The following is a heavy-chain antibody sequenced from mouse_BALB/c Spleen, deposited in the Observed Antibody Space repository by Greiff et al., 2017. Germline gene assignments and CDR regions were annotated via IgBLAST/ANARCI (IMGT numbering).Heavy chain of an antibody. V-gene: IGHV5-9-4*01. CDR1: GFTFSSYA. CDR2: ISSGGRYT. D-gene: IGHD1-1*01. J-gene: IGHJ4*01. Sequence: EVKLMESGGGLVKPGGSLKLSCAASGFTFSSYAMSWVRQSPEKRLEWVAEISSGGRYTYYPDTVTGRFTISRDNAKNTLYLEMSSLRSEDTAMYYCAITTETELYAMDYWGQGTSVTVSS. CDR3: AITTETELYAMDY.